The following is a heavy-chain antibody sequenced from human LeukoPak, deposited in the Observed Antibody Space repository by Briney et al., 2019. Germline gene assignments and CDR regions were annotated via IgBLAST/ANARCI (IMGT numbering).Heavy chain of an antibody. J-gene: IGHJ4*02. CDR2: IYTSGST. CDR3: AREGPAATTPIFDY. Sequence: SETLSLTCTVSGGSLSSYYWSWIRQPPGKGLEWIWRIYTSGSTNYNPSLKSRVTMSVDTSKNQCSLKLSSVTAADTAVYYCAREGPAATTPIFDYWGQGTLVTVSS. CDR1: GGSLSSYY. V-gene: IGHV4-4*07. D-gene: IGHD5-12*01.